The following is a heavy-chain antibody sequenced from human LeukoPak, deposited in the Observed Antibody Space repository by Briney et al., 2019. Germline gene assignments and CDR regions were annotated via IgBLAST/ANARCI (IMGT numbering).Heavy chain of an antibody. Sequence: GGSLRLSCAASGFTFSSYSMHWVRQAPGKGLEWVGRIRSKTDGGTTDYAVSVQGRFTISRDDSKNTLYLQMSSLKTEDTAVYYCAKHIYGVVSIQQWGQGTLVTVSS. CDR3: AKHIYGVVSIQQ. CDR2: IRSKTDGGTT. J-gene: IGHJ1*01. D-gene: IGHD3-3*01. V-gene: IGHV3-15*01. CDR1: GFTFSSYS.